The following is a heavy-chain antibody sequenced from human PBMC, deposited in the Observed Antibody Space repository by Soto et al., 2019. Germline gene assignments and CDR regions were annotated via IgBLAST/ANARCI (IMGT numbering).Heavy chain of an antibody. CDR1: GGTFSSYA. CDR2: IIPIFGTA. CDR3: ARHSHTSYYYDSSCYYQY. V-gene: IGHV1-69*06. J-gene: IGHJ4*02. D-gene: IGHD3-22*01. Sequence: GASVKVSFKASGGTFSSYAISWVRQAPGQGLEWMGGIIPIFGTANYAQKFQGRVTITADKSTSTAYMELSSLRSEDTAVYYCARHSHTSYYYDSSCYYQYWGQGTLVTVSS.